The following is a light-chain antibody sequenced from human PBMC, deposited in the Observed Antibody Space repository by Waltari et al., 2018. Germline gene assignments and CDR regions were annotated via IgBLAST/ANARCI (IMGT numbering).Light chain of an antibody. CDR1: QSVSSY. J-gene: IGKJ1*01. Sequence: EIVLTQSPATLSLSPGERATLSCRASQSVSSYLAWYQQKPGQAPRLPIYDASNRATGIPARFSGSGSGTDFTLTISSLEPEDFAVYYCQQRSNWPPWTFGQGTKVESK. V-gene: IGKV3-11*01. CDR2: DAS. CDR3: QQRSNWPPWT.